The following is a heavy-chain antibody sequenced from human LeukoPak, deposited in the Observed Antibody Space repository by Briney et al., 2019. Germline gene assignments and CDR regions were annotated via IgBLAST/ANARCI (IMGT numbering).Heavy chain of an antibody. Sequence: SETLSPTCTVSGDSITNYYWGWIRQPAGKWLEWIGCIHSSGSTNNHPSLESRITMSVDTSKNQYSLKLTSVTAADTAIYFCAKEGLSTMNWDSWGQGALVTVAS. CDR3: AKEGLSTMNWDS. V-gene: IGHV4-4*07. CDR1: GDSITNYY. CDR2: IHSSGST. J-gene: IGHJ4*02. D-gene: IGHD1-1*01.